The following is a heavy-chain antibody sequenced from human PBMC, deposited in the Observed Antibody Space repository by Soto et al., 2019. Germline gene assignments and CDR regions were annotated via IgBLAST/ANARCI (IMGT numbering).Heavy chain of an antibody. D-gene: IGHD4-17*01. J-gene: IGHJ3*02. CDR1: GFTFSSYW. V-gene: IGHV3-7*03. CDR3: ARGQEVGDYAFDI. CDR2: IKQDVSEK. Sequence: GGSLRLSCAASGFTFSSYWMSWVRQAPGKGLEWVANIKQDVSEKYYVDSVKGRFTISRDNAKNSRYLQMNSLRAEDTAVYYCARGQEVGDYAFDIWGQGTMVTVSS.